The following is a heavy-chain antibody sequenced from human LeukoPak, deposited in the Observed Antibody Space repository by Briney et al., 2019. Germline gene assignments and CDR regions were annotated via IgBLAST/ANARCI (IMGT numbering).Heavy chain of an antibody. J-gene: IGHJ4*02. CDR2: ISYSGSAT. CDR1: GFTFSSSA. Sequence: GGSLRLSCAASGFTFSSSAMIWVRQAPGKGLEWVSTISYSGSATYYADSVKGRFTISRDNAKNSLYLQMNSLRAEDTAVYYCARGPGGYYDSSGYYYAHWGQGTLVTVSS. CDR3: ARGPGGYYDSSGYYYAH. V-gene: IGHV3-23*01. D-gene: IGHD3-22*01.